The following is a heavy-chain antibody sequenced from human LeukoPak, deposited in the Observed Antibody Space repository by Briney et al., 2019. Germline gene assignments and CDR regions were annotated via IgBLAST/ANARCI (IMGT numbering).Heavy chain of an antibody. CDR3: ARDRPGIAVAGDAFDI. V-gene: IGHV4-59*01. CDR2: IYNRGST. CDR1: GGSISSYY. J-gene: IGHJ3*02. D-gene: IGHD6-19*01. Sequence: PSETPSLTCTVSGGSISSYYWSWIRQPPGKGLEWIGYIYNRGSTNYNPSLKGRVTISVDTSKNQFSLKLRSVTAADTAVYYCARDRPGIAVAGDAFDIWGQGTMVTVSS.